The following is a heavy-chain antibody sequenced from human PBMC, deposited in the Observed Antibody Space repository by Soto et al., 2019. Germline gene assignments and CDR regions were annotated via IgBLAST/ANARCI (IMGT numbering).Heavy chain of an antibody. V-gene: IGHV1-3*01. CDR1: GYTFTSYA. CDR2: INAGNGNT. Sequence: ASVKVSCKASGYTFTSYAMHWVRQAPGQRLEWMGWINAGNGNTKYSQKFQGRVTITRDTSASTAYMELSSLRSEDTAVYYCARQGLFDYYDSSGYAPGNWFDPWGQGTLVTVSS. D-gene: IGHD3-22*01. CDR3: ARQGLFDYYDSSGYAPGNWFDP. J-gene: IGHJ5*02.